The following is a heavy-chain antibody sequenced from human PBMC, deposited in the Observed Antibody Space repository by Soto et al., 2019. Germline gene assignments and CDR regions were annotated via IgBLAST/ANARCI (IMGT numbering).Heavy chain of an antibody. V-gene: IGHV3-66*01. J-gene: IGHJ4*02. CDR3: TRGPTDRFHGDY. CDR2: VYSDGST. Sequence: GGSLRLSCTASGLTVSNNYLSWVRQAPGKGLEWVSAVYSDGSTHYADSVKGRFTISRDNSKNTLYLQMNSLRVEDTALYYCTRGPTDRFHGDYWGQGTLVTVSS. CDR1: GLTVSNNY. D-gene: IGHD1-1*01.